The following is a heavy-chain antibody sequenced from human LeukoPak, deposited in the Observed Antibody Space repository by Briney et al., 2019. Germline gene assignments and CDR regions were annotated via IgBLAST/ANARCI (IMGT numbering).Heavy chain of an antibody. CDR1: GGSISSYY. CDR2: IYTSGST. D-gene: IGHD2-2*02. Sequence: SETLSLTCTVSGGSISSYYWSWIPQPAGKGLEWIGRIYTSGSTNYNPSLKSRVTMSVDTPKNQFSLKLSSVTAADTAVYYCARDLTTVVVPAAIRPDYYMDVWGKGTTVTVSS. V-gene: IGHV4-4*07. J-gene: IGHJ6*03. CDR3: ARDLTTVVVPAAIRPDYYMDV.